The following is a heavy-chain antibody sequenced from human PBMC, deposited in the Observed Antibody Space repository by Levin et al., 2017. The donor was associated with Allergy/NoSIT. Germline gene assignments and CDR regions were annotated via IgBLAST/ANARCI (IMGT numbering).Heavy chain of an antibody. D-gene: IGHD6-13*01. CDR3: AKDHGASSWTDYYYYGMDV. V-gene: IGHV3-30*18. J-gene: IGHJ6*02. Sequence: GGSLRLSCAASGFTFRSYGMNGVRQAPGKGLEWVAVTSNDGSNKYYTDSVKGRFTISRDNSKNTLYLQMNSLRAEDTAVYYCAKDHGASSWTDYYYYGMDVWGQGTTVTVSS. CDR2: TSNDGSNK. CDR1: GFTFRSYG.